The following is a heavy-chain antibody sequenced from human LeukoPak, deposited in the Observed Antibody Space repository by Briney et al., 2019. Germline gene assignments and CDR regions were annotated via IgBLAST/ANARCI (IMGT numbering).Heavy chain of an antibody. CDR3: ARGVVDFDWLWESDY. V-gene: IGHV3-66*01. J-gene: IGHJ4*02. CDR1: GFTVSSNY. D-gene: IGHD3-9*01. Sequence: GGSLRLSCAASGFTVSSNYMSWVRQAPGKGLEWVSVIYSGGSTYYADSVKGRFTISRDNSKNTLYLQMNSLRAEDTAVYYCARGVVDFDWLWESDYWGQGTLVTVSS. CDR2: IYSGGST.